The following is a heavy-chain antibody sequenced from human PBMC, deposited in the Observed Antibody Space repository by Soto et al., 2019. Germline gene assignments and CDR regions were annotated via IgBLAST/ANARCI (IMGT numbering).Heavy chain of an antibody. CDR1: GFKFSNYA. CDR2: ISATGVGT. CDR3: AKDRRAGGNSAFYFDF. Sequence: GGSLRLSCAASGFKFSNYAMSLVRQAPGKGLEWVSLISATGVGTYYADSVKGRFTISRDNSHNTLYLQVHSLTAEDTAVYYCAKDRRAGGNSAFYFDFWGQGAQVTVSS. D-gene: IGHD3-16*01. V-gene: IGHV3-23*01. J-gene: IGHJ4*02.